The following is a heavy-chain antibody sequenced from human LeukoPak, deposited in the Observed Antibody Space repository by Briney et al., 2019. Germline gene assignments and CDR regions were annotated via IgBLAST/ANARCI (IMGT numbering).Heavy chain of an antibody. CDR1: GDSISSGRNY. Sequence: SETLSLTCTVSGDSISSGRNYWAWIRQTPGKGLEWIGAFYSSGSTSSHSSLKSRVTISVDTSRTQLSLKLDSVTDTDTAVYYCVRDGRFDSACFDSWGPGILVTVSS. CDR2: FYSSGST. J-gene: IGHJ4*02. CDR3: VRDGRFDSACFDS. V-gene: IGHV4-39*07. D-gene: IGHD6-19*01.